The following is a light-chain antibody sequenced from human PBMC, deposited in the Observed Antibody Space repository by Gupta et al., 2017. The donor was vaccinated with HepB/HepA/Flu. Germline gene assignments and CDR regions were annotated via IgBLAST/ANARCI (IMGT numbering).Light chain of an antibody. CDR2: PAS. Sequence: GDRVTITCRASQDISNYLVWYQQKPGRVPKVLLYPASTLRSGVPSRFSGSGSGTDFTLTISSLQPEDFATYYCQYYYSAPRNFGQGTKLEIK. V-gene: IGKV1-27*01. J-gene: IGKJ2*01. CDR3: QYYYSAPRN. CDR1: QDISNY.